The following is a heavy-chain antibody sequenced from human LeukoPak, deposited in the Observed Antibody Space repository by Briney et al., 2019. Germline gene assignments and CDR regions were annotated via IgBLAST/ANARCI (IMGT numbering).Heavy chain of an antibody. V-gene: IGHV3-11*06. CDR1: GDSISSNSYC. D-gene: IGHD3-22*01. J-gene: IGHJ4*02. CDR2: ITSSSYT. Sequence: LSLTCTVSGDSISSNSYCWDWIRQPPGKGLEWVSYITSSSYTNYADSVKGRFTISRDNAKNSLYMQMNSLRPEDTAVYYCARDAGGYYPDYWGQGTLVTVSS. CDR3: ARDAGGYYPDY.